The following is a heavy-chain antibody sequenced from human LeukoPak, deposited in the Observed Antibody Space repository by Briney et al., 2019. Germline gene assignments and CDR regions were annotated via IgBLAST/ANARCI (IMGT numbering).Heavy chain of an antibody. CDR1: GGSISSHY. D-gene: IGHD3-10*01. CDR3: ARSRQASGLFNS. V-gene: IGHV4-59*11. J-gene: IGHJ5*01. Sequence: SESLSLTCTVSGGSISSHYWSWIRQPPGKGLEWIGYIYYSGSTNYNPSLKSRFTISVDRPKNQFFLNVTSLTAADTAVYYCARSRQASGLFNSWGQGTLVVVSS. CDR2: IYYSGST.